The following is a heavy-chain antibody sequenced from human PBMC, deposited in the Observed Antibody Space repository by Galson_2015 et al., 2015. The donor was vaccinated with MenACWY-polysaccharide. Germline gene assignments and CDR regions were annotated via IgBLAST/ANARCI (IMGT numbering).Heavy chain of an antibody. J-gene: IGHJ6*02. V-gene: IGHV3-30-3*01. D-gene: IGHD2/OR15-2a*01. CDR2: ISYDGSNK. Sequence: SLRLSCAASGFTFSNYAMHWVRQAPGKGLEWVAVISYDGSNKYYADSVKGRFTISRDNSKNTLYLQMNSLRAEDTTVYYCARDYCDRISCSGMDVWGQGATVTVSS. CDR3: ARDYCDRISCSGMDV. CDR1: GFTFSNYA.